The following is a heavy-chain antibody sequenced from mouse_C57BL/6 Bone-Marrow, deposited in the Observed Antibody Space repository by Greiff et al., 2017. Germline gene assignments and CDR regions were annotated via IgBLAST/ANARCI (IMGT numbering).Heavy chain of an antibody. J-gene: IGHJ4*01. D-gene: IGHD2-5*01. Sequence: QVQLQQSGPGLVQPSQSLSITCTVSGFSLTSYGVHWVRQSPGKGLEWLGVIWSGGSTDYNAAFISRLSISKDNSKSQVFFKMNSLQADDTAIYYCASSNHHHAMDYWGQGTSVTVSS. CDR3: ASSNHHHAMDY. CDR2: IWSGGST. CDR1: GFSLTSYG. V-gene: IGHV2-2*01.